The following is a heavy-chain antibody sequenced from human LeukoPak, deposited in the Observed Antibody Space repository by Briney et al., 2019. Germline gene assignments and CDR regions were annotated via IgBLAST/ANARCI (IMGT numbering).Heavy chain of an antibody. CDR3: ARDLGLRKSGDSSGSTGRDAFDI. CDR2: ISSSSSSYI. V-gene: IGHV3-21*01. J-gene: IGHJ3*02. D-gene: IGHD3-22*01. CDR1: GFTFSSYS. Sequence: GGSLRLSCAASGFTFSSYSMNWVRQAPGKGLEWVSSISSSSSSYIYYADSVKGRFTISRDNVKNSLYLQMNSLRAEDTAVYYCARDLGLRKSGDSSGSTGRDAFDIWGQGTMVTVSS.